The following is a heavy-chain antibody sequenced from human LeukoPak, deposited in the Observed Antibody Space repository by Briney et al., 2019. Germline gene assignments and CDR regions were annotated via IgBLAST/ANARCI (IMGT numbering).Heavy chain of an antibody. V-gene: IGHV4-59*01. CDR1: GGSISSYY. Sequence: SETLSLTCTVSGGSISSYYWSWIRQPPGKGLEWIGYIYYSGSTNCNPSLKSRVTISVDTSKNQFSLKLSSVTAADTAVYYCARGREGWYAMTYFDYWGQGTLVTVSS. CDR2: IYYSGST. J-gene: IGHJ4*02. CDR3: ARGREGWYAMTYFDY. D-gene: IGHD6-19*01.